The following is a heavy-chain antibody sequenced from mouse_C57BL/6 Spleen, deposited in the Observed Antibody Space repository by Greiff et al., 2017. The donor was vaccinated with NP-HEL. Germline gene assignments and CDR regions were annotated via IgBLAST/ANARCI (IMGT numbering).Heavy chain of an antibody. Sequence: EVQRVESEGGLVQPGSSMKLSCTASGFTFSDYYMAWVRQVPEKGLEWVANINYDGSSTYYLDSLKSRFIISRDNATNILYLQMSSLKSEDTATYYCAREGSYDYYAMDYWGQGTSVTVSS. J-gene: IGHJ4*01. V-gene: IGHV5-16*01. CDR2: INYDGSST. CDR3: AREGSYDYYAMDY. CDR1: GFTFSDYY.